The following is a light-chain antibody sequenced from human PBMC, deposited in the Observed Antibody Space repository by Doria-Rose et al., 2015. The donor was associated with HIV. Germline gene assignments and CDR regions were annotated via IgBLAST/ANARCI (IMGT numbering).Light chain of an antibody. CDR3: QQTYSSPQGT. CDR1: QTVSTY. CDR2: AAS. V-gene: IGKV1-39*01. Sequence: DIRMTQSPSSLSASIGDRVTITCRASQTVSTYLNWFQQEPGKAPKLLIYAASRLQSGVPSRFSGSGSGTDFTLTISGLQPGDFATYYCQQTYSSPQGTGGQGTKVE. J-gene: IGKJ1*01.